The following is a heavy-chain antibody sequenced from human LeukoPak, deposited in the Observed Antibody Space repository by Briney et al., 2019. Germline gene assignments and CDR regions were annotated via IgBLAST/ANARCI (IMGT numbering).Heavy chain of an antibody. Sequence: ASETLSLTCTISGSSINNYYWSWIRQSPEKGLELIGYIYSTGITNYNPSLKSRVAISVDTSRNQFSLRLTSVTAADTAIFYCARGGLFAFDIWGQGTTVIVSS. V-gene: IGHV4-59*01. CDR3: ARGGLFAFDI. CDR1: GSSINNYY. CDR2: IYSTGIT. J-gene: IGHJ3*02.